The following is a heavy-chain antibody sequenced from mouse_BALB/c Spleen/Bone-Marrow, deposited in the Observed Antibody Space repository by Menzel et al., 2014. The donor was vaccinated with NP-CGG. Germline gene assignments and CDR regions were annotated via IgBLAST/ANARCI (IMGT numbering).Heavy chain of an antibody. CDR1: GFNIKDTY. J-gene: IGHJ4*01. CDR2: IDPANGNT. D-gene: IGHD4-1*01. V-gene: IGHV14-3*02. Sequence: EVQGVESGAELVKPGASVKLSCTASGFNIKDTYMHWVKQRPEQGLEWIGRIDPANGNTKYDPKFQGKATITAYTSSNTAYLQLSSLTSEDTAVYYCARWEYYAMDYWGQGTSVTVSS. CDR3: ARWEYYAMDY.